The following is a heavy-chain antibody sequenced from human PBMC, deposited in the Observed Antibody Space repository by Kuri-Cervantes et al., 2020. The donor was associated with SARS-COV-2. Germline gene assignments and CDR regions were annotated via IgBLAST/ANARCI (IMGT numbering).Heavy chain of an antibody. J-gene: IGHJ4*02. V-gene: IGHV3-7*01. Sequence: ETLSLTCAASGFTFSSYWMSWVRQAPGKVLEWVANIKRDGSEKYYVDSVKGRFTISRDNAKNSLYLQMNSLGAEDTAVYYCARWGVYYFDYGGQGPLVTVSS. CDR1: GFTFSSYW. CDR2: IKRDGSEK. CDR3: ARWGVYYFDY. D-gene: IGHD3-16*01.